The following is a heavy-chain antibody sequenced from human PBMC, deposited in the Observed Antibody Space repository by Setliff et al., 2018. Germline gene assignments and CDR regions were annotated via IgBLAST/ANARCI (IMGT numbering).Heavy chain of an antibody. J-gene: IGHJ5*02. Sequence: SETLSLTCSLSGVTIGDNNYCYWAWIRQPPGKGLEWIGTISYSGGVFYNPSLKSRVAISADTSRIQFSLKLRSVTAADTAVYYCARDPGFRSGTWSLDLWGQGTQVTVSS. CDR2: ISYSGGV. CDR3: ARDPGFRSGTWSLDL. D-gene: IGHD3-10*01. V-gene: IGHV4-39*07. CDR1: GVTIGDNNYCY.